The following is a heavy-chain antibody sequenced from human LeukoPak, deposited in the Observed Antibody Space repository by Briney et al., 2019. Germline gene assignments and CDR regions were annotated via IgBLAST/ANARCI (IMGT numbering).Heavy chain of an antibody. D-gene: IGHD2-15*01. CDR3: ARGGYCSGGSCYSDYYGMDV. CDR2: IIPIFGTA. J-gene: IGHJ6*02. Sequence: ASVRVSCKASGGTFSSYAISWVRQAPGQGLEWMGGIIPIFGTANYAQKFQGRVTITADESTSTAYMELCSLRSEDTAVYYCARGGYCSGGSCYSDYYGMDVRGQGTTVTVSS. CDR1: GGTFSSYA. V-gene: IGHV1-69*01.